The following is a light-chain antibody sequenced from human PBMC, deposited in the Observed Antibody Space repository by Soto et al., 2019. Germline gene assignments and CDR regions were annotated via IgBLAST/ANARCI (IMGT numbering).Light chain of an antibody. Sequence: QSVLTQPPSASRTPGQMVTISCSGSSSNIGSNTVNWYQQLPGMAPKLLIYNNSQRPSGVPDRFSGSKSGTSASLAISGLRSEDEADYYCAAWDDSLRGLEFGGGTKLTVL. CDR1: SSNIGSNT. CDR2: NNS. CDR3: AAWDDSLRGLE. J-gene: IGLJ2*01. V-gene: IGLV1-44*01.